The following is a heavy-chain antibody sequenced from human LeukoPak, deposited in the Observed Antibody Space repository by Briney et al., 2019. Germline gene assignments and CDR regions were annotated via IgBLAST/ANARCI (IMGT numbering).Heavy chain of an antibody. CDR1: GFTSSAYG. CDR2: ISYDGSTK. CDR3: AKPPPGQWLPPYFDY. J-gene: IGHJ4*02. Sequence: GGSLRLSCAASGFTSSAYGLHWVRQAPGKGLEWVAVISYDGSTKYYADSVKDRLTISRDNSKNTLYLQMHSLRAEDTAVYYCAKPPPGQWLPPYFDYWGQGTLVTVSS. V-gene: IGHV3-30*18. D-gene: IGHD6-19*01.